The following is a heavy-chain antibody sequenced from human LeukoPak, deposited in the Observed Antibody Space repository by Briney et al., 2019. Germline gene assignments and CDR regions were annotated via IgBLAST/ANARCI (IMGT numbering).Heavy chain of an antibody. D-gene: IGHD4-23*01. V-gene: IGHV3-30*04. CDR2: ISYDETNK. Sequence: GGSLRLSCAASGFTFTNYAMHWVRQAPGKGLEWVAAISYDETNKYYEDSVKGRFTISRDSSKNTLYLQMSSLRDEDTAVYYCAKNSDYGGSYWYFDLWGRGTLVTVSS. CDR3: AKNSDYGGSYWYFDL. J-gene: IGHJ2*01. CDR1: GFTFTNYA.